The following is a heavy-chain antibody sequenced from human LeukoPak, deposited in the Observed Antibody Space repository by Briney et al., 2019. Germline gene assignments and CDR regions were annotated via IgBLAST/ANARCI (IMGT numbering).Heavy chain of an antibody. J-gene: IGHJ4*02. CDR1: GFTFGDYG. CDR2: IRSNTYGGTT. D-gene: IGHD3-10*01. V-gene: IGHV3-49*04. Sequence: PGGSLRLSCIASGFTFGDYGLSWVRQAPGKGLEWVGFIRSNTYGGTTEYAASVKGRFSISRDDSKSIAYLQMNGLKTEDTAVYYCTGSFGELTFFDYWGQGTLVTVSS. CDR3: TGSFGELTFFDY.